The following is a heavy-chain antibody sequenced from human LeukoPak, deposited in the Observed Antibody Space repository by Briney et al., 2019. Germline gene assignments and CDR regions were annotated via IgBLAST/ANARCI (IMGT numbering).Heavy chain of an antibody. V-gene: IGHV1-2*02. J-gene: IGHJ4*02. CDR2: INPNSGGT. Sequence: ASVKVSCKASGYTFTDYYMHWVRQAPGQGLEWMGWINPNSGGTNYAQEFQGRVTMTRDTSISTAYMELSRLRSDDTAVYYCARDESSVVDTATGIDYWGQGTLVSVSS. D-gene: IGHD5-18*01. CDR3: ARDESSVVDTATGIDY. CDR1: GYTFTDYY.